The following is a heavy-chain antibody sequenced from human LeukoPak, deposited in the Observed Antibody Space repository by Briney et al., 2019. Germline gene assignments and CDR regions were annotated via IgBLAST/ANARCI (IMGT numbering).Heavy chain of an antibody. D-gene: IGHD3-10*01. V-gene: IGHV3-30*18. Sequence: PGGSLRLSCEASGFTFSSYGMHWVRQAPGKGLEWVAVISYDGSNKYYADSVKGRFTISRDNSKNTLYLQMNSLRAEDTAVYYCAKDGSGSFDYWGQGTLVTVSS. CDR3: AKDGSGSFDY. J-gene: IGHJ4*02. CDR1: GFTFSSYG. CDR2: ISYDGSNK.